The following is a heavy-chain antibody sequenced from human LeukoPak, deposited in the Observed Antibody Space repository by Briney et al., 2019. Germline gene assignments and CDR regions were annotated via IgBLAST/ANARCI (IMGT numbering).Heavy chain of an antibody. CDR3: AREGDATAGGASWYFDY. CDR2: IIPIFGTA. D-gene: IGHD2-15*01. J-gene: IGHJ4*02. V-gene: IGHV1-69*13. Sequence: SVKVSFKASGGTFSSYAISWVRQAPGQGLEWMGGIIPIFGTANYAQKFQGRVTITADESTSTAYMELSSLRSEATAVSYCAREGDATAGGASWYFDYWGQGTLVTVSS. CDR1: GGTFSSYA.